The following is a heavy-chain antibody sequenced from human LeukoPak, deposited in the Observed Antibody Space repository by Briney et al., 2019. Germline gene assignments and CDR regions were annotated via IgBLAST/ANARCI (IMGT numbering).Heavy chain of an antibody. D-gene: IGHD3-16*01. J-gene: IGHJ6*03. CDR1: GGSISSYY. CDR3: ARHMGDLYYYYYMDV. Sequence: PSETLSLTCTVSGGSISSYYWSWIRQPPGKGLEWIGYIYTSGSTNYNPSLKSRVTISVDTSKNQFSLKLSSVTAADTAVYYCARHMGDLYYYYYMDVWGKGTTVTASS. V-gene: IGHV4-4*09. CDR2: IYTSGST.